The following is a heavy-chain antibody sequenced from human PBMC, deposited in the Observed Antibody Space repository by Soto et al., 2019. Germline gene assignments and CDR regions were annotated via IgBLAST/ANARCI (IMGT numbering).Heavy chain of an antibody. D-gene: IGHD3-3*01. CDR2: IKQDGSEK. CDR1: GFTFSRYW. Sequence: EVQLVESGGGLVQPGGSLRLSCAASGFTFSRYWMSWVRQAPGKGLEWVANIKQDGSEKYYVDSVKGRFTISRDNAKNSLYLQMNSLRAEDTAVYYCARVSLTTNYDFWSGYLLFDYWGQGTLVTVSS. J-gene: IGHJ4*02. CDR3: ARVSLTTNYDFWSGYLLFDY. V-gene: IGHV3-7*01.